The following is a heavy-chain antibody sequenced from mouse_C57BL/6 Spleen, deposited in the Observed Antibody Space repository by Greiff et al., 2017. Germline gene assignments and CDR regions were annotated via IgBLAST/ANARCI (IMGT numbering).Heavy chain of an antibody. CDR1: GYTFTSYW. CDR2: IHPNSGST. CDR3: ARYGVVATDAMDD. Sequence: QVQLQQPGAELVKPGASVKLSCKASGYTFTSYWMHWVKQRPGQGLEWIGMIHPNSGSTNYNEKFKSKATLTVDKSSSTAYMQLSSLTSEDSAVYYCARYGVVATDAMDDWGQGTSVTVSS. D-gene: IGHD1-1*01. V-gene: IGHV1-64*01. J-gene: IGHJ4*01.